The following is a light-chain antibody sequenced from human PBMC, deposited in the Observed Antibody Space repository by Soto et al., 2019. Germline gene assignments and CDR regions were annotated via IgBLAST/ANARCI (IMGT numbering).Light chain of an antibody. CDR3: QQYGSSPAYT. Sequence: EIVLTQSPGTLSLSPGERATLSCRASQSVSSSYLAWYQQKPGQAPRLLIYGASSRATGIPDRFSGSGSGTDFTLTLSRLEPEDSAVYYCQQYGSSPAYTFGLPTQLEI. V-gene: IGKV3-20*01. CDR1: QSVSSSY. J-gene: IGKJ2*01. CDR2: GAS.